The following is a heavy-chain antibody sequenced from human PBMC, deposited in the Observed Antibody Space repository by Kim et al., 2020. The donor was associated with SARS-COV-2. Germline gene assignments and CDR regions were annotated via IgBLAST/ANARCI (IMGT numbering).Heavy chain of an antibody. Sequence: FQGRVTITADESTSTAYMELSSLRSEDTAVYYCARDFGGDIVVVPAALQHWGQGTLVTVSS. J-gene: IGHJ1*01. CDR3: ARDFGGDIVVVPAALQH. V-gene: IGHV1-69*01. D-gene: IGHD2-2*01.